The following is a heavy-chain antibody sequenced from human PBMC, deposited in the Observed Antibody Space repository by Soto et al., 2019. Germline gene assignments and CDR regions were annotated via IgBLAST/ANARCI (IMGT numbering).Heavy chain of an antibody. J-gene: IGHJ3*01. CDR2: ISGRGGAT. Sequence: GGSLRLSCAASGFTFSIYGMTWVRQAPGKGLEWVSTISGRGGATYYADSVKGRFTISRDNFRAMVYLQMDSLGAEDRAVYYCAKGGAPGDWPGIVFDVWGRGTLVTVSS. CDR1: GFTFSIYG. D-gene: IGHD2-21*02. V-gene: IGHV3-23*01. CDR3: AKGGAPGDWPGIVFDV.